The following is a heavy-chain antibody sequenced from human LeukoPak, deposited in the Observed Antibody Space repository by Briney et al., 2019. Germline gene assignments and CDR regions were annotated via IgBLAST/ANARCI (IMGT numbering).Heavy chain of an antibody. J-gene: IGHJ4*02. V-gene: IGHV4-61*02. D-gene: IGHD3-10*01. CDR3: ARGQIWFGEQNLDY. CDR2: IYTSGST. Sequence: SETLSLTCTVSGGSISSGSYYWSWIRQPAGKGLEWIGRIYTSGSTNYNPSLKSRVTISVDTSKNQFSLKLSSVTAADTAVYYCARGQIWFGEQNLDYWGQGTLVTVSS. CDR1: GGSISSGSYY.